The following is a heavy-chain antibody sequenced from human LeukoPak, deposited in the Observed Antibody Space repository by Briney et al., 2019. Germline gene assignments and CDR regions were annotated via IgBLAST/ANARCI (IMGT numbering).Heavy chain of an antibody. Sequence: KPSETLSLTCTVSGGSFTSSSYYWGWIRQPPGKGLEWIGDINDSGSTNYNPSLKSRVTISVDTSKNQFSLKLSSVTAADTAVYYCARGKDYDYVGGSYRSFDYWGQGTLVTVSS. CDR1: GGSFTSSSYY. CDR3: ARGKDYDYVGGSYRSFDY. CDR2: INDSGST. D-gene: IGHD3-16*02. J-gene: IGHJ4*02. V-gene: IGHV4-39*07.